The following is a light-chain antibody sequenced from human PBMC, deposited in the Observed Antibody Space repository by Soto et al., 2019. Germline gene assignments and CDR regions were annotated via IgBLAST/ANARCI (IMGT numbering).Light chain of an antibody. CDR1: QSISSY. CDR3: QQSYT. CDR2: AAS. Sequence: DIQMTQSPSSLSASVGDRVTITCRASQSISSYLNWYQQKPGKAPKLLIYAASSLQSGVPSRFSGSGSGTDFTLTISSLQPEDFATYYRQQSYTFGQGTKVDI. V-gene: IGKV1-39*01. J-gene: IGKJ1*01.